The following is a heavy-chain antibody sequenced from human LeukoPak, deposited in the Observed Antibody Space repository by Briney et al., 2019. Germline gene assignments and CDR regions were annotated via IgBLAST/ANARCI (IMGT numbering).Heavy chain of an antibody. V-gene: IGHV3-30-3*01. J-gene: IGHJ4*02. CDR1: GFTFSSYA. CDR2: ISYDGSNK. Sequence: GGSLRLSCAASGFTFSSYAMHWVRQAPGEGLEWVAVISYDGSNKYYADSVKGRFTISRDNSKNTLYLQMNSLRAEDTAVYYCARDPEWELLLDYWGQGTLVTVSS. D-gene: IGHD1-26*01. CDR3: ARDPEWELLLDY.